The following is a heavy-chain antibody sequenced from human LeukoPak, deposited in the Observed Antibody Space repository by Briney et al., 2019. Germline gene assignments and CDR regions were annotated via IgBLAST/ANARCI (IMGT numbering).Heavy chain of an antibody. Sequence: ASVKVSCKASGYTFTSYAMHWVRQAPGQGLEWMGWISAYNGNTNYAQKLQGRVTMTTDTSTSTAYMELRSLRSDDTAVYYCARALPVNIVVVVAARYYYMDVWGKGTTVTVSS. CDR3: ARALPVNIVVVVAARYYYMDV. V-gene: IGHV1-18*01. D-gene: IGHD2-15*01. CDR1: GYTFTSYA. CDR2: ISAYNGNT. J-gene: IGHJ6*03.